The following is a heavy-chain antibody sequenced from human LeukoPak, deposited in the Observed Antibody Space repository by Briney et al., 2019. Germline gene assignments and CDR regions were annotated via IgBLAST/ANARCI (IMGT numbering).Heavy chain of an antibody. D-gene: IGHD3-9*01. CDR3: ARPPHEVLRYFDW. V-gene: IGHV3-7*05. Sequence: PGGSLRLSCAASGFTFSSYEMNWVRQAPGKGLEWVANINQDGVEKYYVDSVKGRFTISRDNAKNSLFLQMNSLRAEDTAVYYCARPPHEVLRYFDWWGQGALVTVSS. J-gene: IGHJ4*02. CDR1: GFTFSSYE. CDR2: INQDGVEK.